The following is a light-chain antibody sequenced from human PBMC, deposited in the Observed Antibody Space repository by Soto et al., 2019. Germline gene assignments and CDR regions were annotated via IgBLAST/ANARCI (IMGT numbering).Light chain of an antibody. Sequence: EIFLTQAPDPLFLFAGGVAPRSLRASQSVHTFLAWYQQKPGQAPRLLIYGASTRATGVPARFSGSGSGTDFTLTISSLEPEDFAVYYCHQRSNWPPDTFGQGTRLEIK. CDR1: QSVHTF. V-gene: IGKV3-11*01. CDR3: HQRSNWPPDT. J-gene: IGKJ5*01. CDR2: GAS.